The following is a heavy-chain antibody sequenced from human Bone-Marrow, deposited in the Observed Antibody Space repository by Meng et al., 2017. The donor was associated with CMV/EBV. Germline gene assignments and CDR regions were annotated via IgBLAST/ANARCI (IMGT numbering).Heavy chain of an antibody. CDR2: IRSKANSYAT. CDR1: GFTFSGSA. J-gene: IGHJ5*02. D-gene: IGHD6-6*01. V-gene: IGHV3-73*01. CDR3: TRSSREQLVRVWFDP. Sequence: GESLKISCAASGFTFSGSAMHWVRQASGKGLEWVGRIRSKANSYATAYAASVKGRFTISRDDSKNTAYLQMNSLKTEDTAVYYCTRSSREQLVRVWFDPWAQGTLVTVSS.